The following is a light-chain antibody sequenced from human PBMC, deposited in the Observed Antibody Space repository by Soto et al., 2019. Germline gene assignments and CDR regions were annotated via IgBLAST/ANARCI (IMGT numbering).Light chain of an antibody. CDR3: SSYAGTKNPWV. Sequence: QSALTQPPSASGSAEQSVTISCTGTSSDVGGYDHVSWYQQHPGKAPKLIISEVTKRPSGVADRFSGSKSGNTASLTVSGLQAEDEADYYCSSYAGTKNPWVFGGGTKLTVL. CDR1: SSDVGGYDH. J-gene: IGLJ3*02. CDR2: EVT. V-gene: IGLV2-8*01.